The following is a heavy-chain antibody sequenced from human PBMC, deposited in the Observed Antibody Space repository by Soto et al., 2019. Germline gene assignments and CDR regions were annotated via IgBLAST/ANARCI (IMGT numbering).Heavy chain of an antibody. D-gene: IGHD6-6*01. J-gene: IGHJ4*02. V-gene: IGHV4-4*02. Sequence: SETKCVTYAVSGVYISSINWWSWVRQPPGKGLEWIGEIYHSGSTNYNPSLKSRVTISVDKSKNQFSLKLSSVTAADTAVYYCEKCITALGPIDYWGQGTLVTAPQ. CDR2: IYHSGST. CDR3: EKCITALGPIDY. CDR1: GVYISSINW.